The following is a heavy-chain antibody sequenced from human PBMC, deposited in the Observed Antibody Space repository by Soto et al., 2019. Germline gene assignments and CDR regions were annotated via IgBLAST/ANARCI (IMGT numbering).Heavy chain of an antibody. CDR1: GGSISSGGYS. V-gene: IGHV4-30-2*01. D-gene: IGHD2-2*01. Sequence: SETLSLTCAVSGGSISSGGYSWSWIRQPPGKGLEWIGYIYHSGSTYYNPSLKSRVTISVDRSKNQFSLKLSSVTAADTAVYYCARRAIVVVPAAAGGWFDPWGQGTLVTVSS. CDR3: ARRAIVVVPAAAGGWFDP. J-gene: IGHJ5*02. CDR2: IYHSGST.